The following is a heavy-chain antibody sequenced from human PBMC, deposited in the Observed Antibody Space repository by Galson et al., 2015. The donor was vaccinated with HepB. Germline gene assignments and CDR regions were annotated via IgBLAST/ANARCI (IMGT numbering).Heavy chain of an antibody. CDR1: GFTFSSYG. D-gene: IGHD3-22*01. V-gene: IGHV3-33*06. CDR3: AKGEGYYYDSSGYYLDY. J-gene: IGHJ4*02. CDR2: IWYDGSNK. Sequence: SLRLSCAASGFTFSSYGMHWVRQAPGKGLEWVAVIWYDGSNKYYADSVKGRFTISRDNSKNTLYLQMNSLRAEDTAVYYCAKGEGYYYDSSGYYLDYWGQGTLVTVSS.